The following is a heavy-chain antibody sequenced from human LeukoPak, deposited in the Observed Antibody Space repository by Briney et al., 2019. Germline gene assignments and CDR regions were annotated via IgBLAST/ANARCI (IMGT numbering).Heavy chain of an antibody. D-gene: IGHD3-10*01. J-gene: IGHJ6*03. CDR3: TRDGRPGTYYYYMDV. CDR1: GGSISSYY. CDR2: IYSSGST. V-gene: IGHV4-4*07. Sequence: PSETLSLTCTVSGGSISSYYWSWIRQPAGKGLEWIGRIYSSGSTNYNPSLKSRVTMSVDTSKNQFSLKVSSVTAADTAVYYCTRDGRPGTYYYYMDVWGKGTTVTISS.